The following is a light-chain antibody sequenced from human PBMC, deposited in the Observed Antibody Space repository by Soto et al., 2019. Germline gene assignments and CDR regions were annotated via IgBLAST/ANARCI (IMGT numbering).Light chain of an antibody. J-gene: IGKJ1*01. CDR2: KAS. Sequence: DIQMTQSPSTMSASVGDRVTITCRASQSIDSWLAWYQQKPGKAPKFLMYKASNLESGVPSRFSGSGSETEFTLTISSLQPDDFAIYYCQHYKSYPWTFGQGPKVDI. V-gene: IGKV1-5*03. CDR3: QHYKSYPWT. CDR1: QSIDSW.